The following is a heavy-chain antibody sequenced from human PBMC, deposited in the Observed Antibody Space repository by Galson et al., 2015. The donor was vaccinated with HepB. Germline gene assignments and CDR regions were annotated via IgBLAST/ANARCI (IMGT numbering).Heavy chain of an antibody. CDR2: ICSDGTSE. Sequence: SLRLSCAASGFTFSAYGMHWVRQAPGKGLEWVAVICSDGTSEYYADSVKGRFTISRDNSKNTLYLQLNSLRAEDTAVYYCARPYRPDECDFLIENWGRGTLVTVSS. D-gene: IGHD3/OR15-3a*01. CDR1: GFTFSAYG. CDR3: ARPYRPDECDFLIEN. J-gene: IGHJ4*02. V-gene: IGHV3-33*01.